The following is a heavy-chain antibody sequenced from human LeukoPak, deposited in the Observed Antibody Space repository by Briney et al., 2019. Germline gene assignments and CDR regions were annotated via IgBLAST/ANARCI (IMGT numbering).Heavy chain of an antibody. Sequence: PSETLSLTCTVSGGSISSRSYYWGWIRQPPGNGLEWIGSIYYGGSTYYNPSLKSRVTISVDTSKNQFSLKLSSVTAADTAVYYCARLGVDYGDSRPGYWGQGTLVSVSS. CDR2: IYYGGST. V-gene: IGHV4-39*01. D-gene: IGHD4-17*01. CDR1: GGSISSRSYY. CDR3: ARLGVDYGDSRPGY. J-gene: IGHJ4*02.